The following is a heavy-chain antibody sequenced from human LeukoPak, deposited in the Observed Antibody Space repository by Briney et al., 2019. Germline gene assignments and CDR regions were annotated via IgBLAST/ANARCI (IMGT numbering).Heavy chain of an antibody. CDR2: INPNSGGT. CDR1: GYAFTGYY. V-gene: IGHV1-2*02. CDR3: ARREVISSSWYEGVDY. D-gene: IGHD6-13*01. J-gene: IGHJ4*02. Sequence: ASVTVSFKASGYAFTGYYMHWVRQAPGQGLEWMGWINPNSGGTNYAQKFQGRVTMTRDTSISTAYMELSRLRSDDTAVYYCARREVISSSWYEGVDYWGQGTLVTVSS.